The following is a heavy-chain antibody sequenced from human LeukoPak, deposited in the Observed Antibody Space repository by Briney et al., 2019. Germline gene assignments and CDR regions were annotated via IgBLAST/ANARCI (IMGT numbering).Heavy chain of an antibody. CDR3: ARGPVMAWFDP. CDR1: GGSFSGCY. Sequence: PSETLSLTCAVYGGSFSGCYWNWIRQPPGKGLEWIGEINHSGSTNYNPSLKSRVTISVDTSKNQFSLKLSSVNAADTAVYYCARGPVMAWFDPWGQGTLVTVSS. D-gene: IGHD5-24*01. V-gene: IGHV4-34*01. CDR2: INHSGST. J-gene: IGHJ5*02.